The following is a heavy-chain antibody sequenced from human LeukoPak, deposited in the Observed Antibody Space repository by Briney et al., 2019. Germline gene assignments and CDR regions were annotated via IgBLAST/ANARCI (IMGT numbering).Heavy chain of an antibody. CDR1: GYTFTGYY. D-gene: IGHD3-22*01. V-gene: IGHV1-2*02. J-gene: IGHJ4*02. CDR2: IDPNSGGA. Sequence: GVSVKVSCKASGYTFTGYYIHWVRQAPGQGLEWMGWIDPNSGGANYVQKFQGRVTMTRDTSISTAYMELSRLRSDDTAVYYCARAGNYYTYNFDYWGQGILVTVSS. CDR3: ARAGNYYTYNFDY.